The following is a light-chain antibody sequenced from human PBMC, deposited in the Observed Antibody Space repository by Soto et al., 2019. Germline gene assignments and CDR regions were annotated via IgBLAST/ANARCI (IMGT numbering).Light chain of an antibody. CDR1: SSDVGAYNL. V-gene: IGLV2-23*02. J-gene: IGLJ1*01. CDR3: YSYAGRTWGYV. Sequence: QSALTQPASVSGSPGQSITISCTGTSSDVGAYNLVSWYQQFSGKAPKLLIYEVSRWPSGISDRFSGSKSGNTASLTISGLQAEDEADYYCYSYAGRTWGYVFGTGTKVTVL. CDR2: EVS.